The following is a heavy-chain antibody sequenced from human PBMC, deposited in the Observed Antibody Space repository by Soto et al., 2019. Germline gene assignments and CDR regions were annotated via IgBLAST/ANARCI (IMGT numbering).Heavy chain of an antibody. CDR3: ARRPMWRQVAQDYGMDV. D-gene: IGHD2-15*01. J-gene: IGHJ6*02. Sequence: QVQLVQSRSEVKKPGASVTVSCKASGYPFTGYYIHWVRQAPGQGPEWMGWVSPKTGETNYVQKFQGRVTMTPETSTSTAYLELTRLRSDDTAVYYCARRPMWRQVAQDYGMDVWGHGTTVTVS. V-gene: IGHV1-2*02. CDR1: GYPFTGYY. CDR2: VSPKTGET.